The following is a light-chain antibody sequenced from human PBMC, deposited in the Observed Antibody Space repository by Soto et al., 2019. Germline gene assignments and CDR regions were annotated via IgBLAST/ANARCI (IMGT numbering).Light chain of an antibody. CDR2: GAS. Sequence: EIVLTQSPGTLSLSPGERATLSCRASQSVSSSYLAWYQQKPGQAPRLLIYGASSRATGIPDRFSGSGSGKDFSIINSRLEPADCAVYYCQQYGSSPPYTFGQGTKLEIK. J-gene: IGKJ2*01. CDR3: QQYGSSPPYT. V-gene: IGKV3-20*01. CDR1: QSVSSSY.